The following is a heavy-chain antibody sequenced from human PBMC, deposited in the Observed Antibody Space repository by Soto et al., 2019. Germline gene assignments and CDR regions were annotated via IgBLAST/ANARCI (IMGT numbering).Heavy chain of an antibody. Sequence: GGSLRLSCAASGFPFNRNSMNWVRQAPGNGPEWVSSISSSSTYKYYTDSVEGRFTISRDNSKNSVYLQMNSLRAEDTAVYFCTRGSGYTYRDVWGQGTTVTVSS. CDR1: GFPFNRNS. V-gene: IGHV3-21*01. CDR2: ISSSSTYK. CDR3: TRGSGYTYRDV. J-gene: IGHJ6*02. D-gene: IGHD5-18*01.